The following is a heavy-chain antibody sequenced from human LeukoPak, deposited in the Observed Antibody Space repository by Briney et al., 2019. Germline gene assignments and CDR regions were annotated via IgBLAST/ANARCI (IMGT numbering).Heavy chain of an antibody. J-gene: IGHJ6*03. CDR1: GYTFTGYY. V-gene: IGHV1-2*02. CDR3: ARVSQDSNYYYYYMDV. CDR2: INPNSGGT. D-gene: IGHD3/OR15-3a*01. Sequence: VASVKVSCKASGYTFTGYYMHWVRQAPGQGFEWMGWINPNSGGTNYAQKFQGRVTMTRDTSISTAYMELSRLRSDDTAVYYCARVSQDSNYYYYYMDVWGKGTTVTVSS.